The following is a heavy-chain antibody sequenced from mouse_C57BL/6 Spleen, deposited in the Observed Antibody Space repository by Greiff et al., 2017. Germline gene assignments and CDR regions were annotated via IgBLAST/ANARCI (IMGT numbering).Heavy chain of an antibody. CDR1: GYTFTCSW. D-gene: IGHD1-1*01. Sequence: VQLQQSGAELAKPGDSVMLSRKASGYTFTCSWMHWVKQRLGRGLEWNGYINTSRGYTKYNQKIKDKATLTADKSSSTAYMQLSSLTNEDSAVYYCASRDYGSSWYWGQGTPLTVSS. CDR2: INTSRGYT. CDR3: ASRDYGSSWY. J-gene: IGHJ2*01. V-gene: IGHV1-7*01.